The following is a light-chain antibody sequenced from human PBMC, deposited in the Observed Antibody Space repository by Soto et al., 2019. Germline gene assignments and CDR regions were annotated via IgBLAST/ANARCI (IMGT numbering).Light chain of an antibody. J-gene: IGLJ1*01. V-gene: IGLV2-14*01. CDR1: SSYVGGYNY. Sequence: QSALTQPASVSGSPGKSITISCTGTSSYVGGYNYVSWYQQHPGRAPKLLIYEVSNRPSGVSNRFSGSKSGHTASLTISGLQAEDEADYYCSSYITTSTRVFGPGTKLTVL. CDR3: SSYITTSTRV. CDR2: EVS.